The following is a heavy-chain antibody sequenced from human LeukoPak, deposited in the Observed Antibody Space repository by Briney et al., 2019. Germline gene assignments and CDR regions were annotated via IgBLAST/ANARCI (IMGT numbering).Heavy chain of an antibody. CDR1: GFTFSSYD. CDR2: LSYDGSYR. D-gene: IGHD1-1*01. Sequence: GGSLRLSCAASGFTFSSYDMHWVRQAPGKGLEWVAALSYDGSYRYYVDSVKGRFSISRDNSKNTLYLQINSLRLEDTAVFYCAKGTTTPTTGTLEKDAFDIWGQGTRVTVSS. V-gene: IGHV3-30*18. J-gene: IGHJ3*02. CDR3: AKGTTTPTTGTLEKDAFDI.